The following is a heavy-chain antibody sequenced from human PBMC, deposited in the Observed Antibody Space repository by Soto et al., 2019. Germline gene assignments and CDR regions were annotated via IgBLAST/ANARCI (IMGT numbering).Heavy chain of an antibody. CDR1: GYTFTSYG. V-gene: IGHV1-18*01. CDR2: ISAYNGNT. J-gene: IGHJ6*02. CDR3: ARDIVVVPAAMNYYYYGMDV. D-gene: IGHD2-2*01. Sequence: ASVKVSCKASGYTFTSYGIIWVRQAPGQGLEWMGWISAYNGNTNYAQKLQGRVTMTTDTSTSTAYMELRSLRSDDTAVYYCARDIVVVPAAMNYYYYGMDVWGQGTTVTVSS.